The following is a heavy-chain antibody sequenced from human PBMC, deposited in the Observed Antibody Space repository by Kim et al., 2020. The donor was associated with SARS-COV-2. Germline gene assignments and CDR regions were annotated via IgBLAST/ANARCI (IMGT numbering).Heavy chain of an antibody. CDR2: INPSGGST. Sequence: ASVKVSCKASGYTFTSYYMHWVRQAPGQGLEWMGIINPSGGSTSYAQKFQGRVTMTRDTSTSTVYMELSSLRSEDTAVYYCARGVRSDYYDSSGYYHFDYWVQGALGTVSS. CDR3: ARGVRSDYYDSSGYYHFDY. CDR1: GYTFTSYY. J-gene: IGHJ4*02. D-gene: IGHD3-22*01. V-gene: IGHV1-46*01.